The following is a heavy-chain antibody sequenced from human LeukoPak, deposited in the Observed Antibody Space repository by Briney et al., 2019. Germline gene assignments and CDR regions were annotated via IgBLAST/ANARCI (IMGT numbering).Heavy chain of an antibody. J-gene: IGHJ4*02. V-gene: IGHV4-39*01. CDR1: GGSISTTRFY. Sequence: SETLSLTCTVSGGSISTTRFYWGWIRQPPGRGLEWIGTIFYIGTTYYNPSLKSRVTMSVDRSRNHFPLQLSSVTAADTAVYYCARHSVTEMIFGFDNWGQGTLVTVPS. CDR3: ARHSVTEMIFGFDN. CDR2: IFYIGTT. D-gene: IGHD3/OR15-3a*01.